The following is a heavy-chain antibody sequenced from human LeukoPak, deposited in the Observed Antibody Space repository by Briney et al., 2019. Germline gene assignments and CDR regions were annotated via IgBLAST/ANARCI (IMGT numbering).Heavy chain of an antibody. CDR2: IGSTGSST. CDR1: GFTFSTFG. V-gene: IGHV3-23*01. D-gene: IGHD5-12*01. CDR3: AKAASDIVATIPNLDY. Sequence: PGGSLRLSCAASGFTFSTFGMTWVRQPPGKGLEWVSAIGSTGSSTFYADSVKGRFTISRDNSKNTLYLQMKSLRAEDTAIYYCAKAASDIVATIPNLDYWGQGTLVTVSS. J-gene: IGHJ4*02.